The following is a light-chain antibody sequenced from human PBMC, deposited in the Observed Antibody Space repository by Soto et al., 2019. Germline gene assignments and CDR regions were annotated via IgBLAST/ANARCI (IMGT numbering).Light chain of an antibody. CDR1: SSDVGGYNF. CDR3: CSYVGSHTSYV. V-gene: IGLV2-11*01. Sequence: QSALTQPRSVSGSPGQSVTISCTGTSSDVGGYNFVSWYQQHPGKAPKFMIYDVTKRPSGVPDRFSGSKSGNTASLTISGLLAEDEADYYCCSYVGSHTSYVFGTGTKVTVL. CDR2: DVT. J-gene: IGLJ1*01.